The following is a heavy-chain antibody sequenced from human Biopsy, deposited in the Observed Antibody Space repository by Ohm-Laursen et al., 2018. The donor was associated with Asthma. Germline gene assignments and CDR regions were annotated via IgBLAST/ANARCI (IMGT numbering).Heavy chain of an antibody. CDR2: ISYDGSSI. CDR3: AREGVAGTHIED. Sequence: SLRLSCSAAGFTFGDYWMSWVRQVPGKGLEWVAVISYDGSSIYYADSVKGRFTISRDNSKNTLSLQMNSLTAEDTAVYYCAREGVAGTHIEDWGQGTLVTVSS. V-gene: IGHV3-30-3*01. J-gene: IGHJ4*02. CDR1: GFTFGDYW. D-gene: IGHD6-19*01.